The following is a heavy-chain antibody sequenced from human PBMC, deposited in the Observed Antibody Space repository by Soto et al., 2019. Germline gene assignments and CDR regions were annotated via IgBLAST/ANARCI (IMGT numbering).Heavy chain of an antibody. CDR3: ASSQDYYDSSGYFVY. CDR1: GGSVSSGIYY. CDR2: IYYSGST. D-gene: IGHD3-22*01. Sequence: SETLSLTCTVSGGSVSSGIYYGIWIRQPPGKGLEWIGYIYYSGSTNYNPSLKSRVTISVDTSKNQFSLKLSSVTAADTAVYYCASSQDYYDSSGYFVYWGQGTLVTVSS. V-gene: IGHV4-61*01. J-gene: IGHJ4*02.